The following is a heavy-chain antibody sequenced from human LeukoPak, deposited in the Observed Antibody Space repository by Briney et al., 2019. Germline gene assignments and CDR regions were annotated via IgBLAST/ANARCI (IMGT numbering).Heavy chain of an antibody. V-gene: IGHV2-5*01. D-gene: IGHD4-17*01. Sequence: SGPTLVKPTQPLTLTCTFSGFSLSTSGVGVGWIRQPPGKALQWLALIYWSDDKLYSPSLKSRLTITKDTSKNQVVLTMTNMDPVDTATYYCAHKTTPFNYWGQGTLVTVSS. J-gene: IGHJ4*02. CDR3: AHKTTPFNY. CDR1: GFSLSTSGVG. CDR2: IYWSDDK.